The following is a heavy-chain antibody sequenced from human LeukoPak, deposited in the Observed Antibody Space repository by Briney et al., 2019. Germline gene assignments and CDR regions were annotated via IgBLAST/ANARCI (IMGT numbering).Heavy chain of an antibody. D-gene: IGHD5-12*01. CDR3: ARQQGGFDPPPDPGFDY. V-gene: IGHV4-59*08. Sequence: SETLSLTCNVSGGSISGYHWSWIRQPPRKGLEWLGYIYYSGSSNYNPSLKSRVTMSADTSKNQFSLKLSSVTAADTAVYYCARQQGGFDPPPDPGFDYWGQGTLVTVSS. CDR1: GGSISGYH. CDR2: IYYSGSS. J-gene: IGHJ4*02.